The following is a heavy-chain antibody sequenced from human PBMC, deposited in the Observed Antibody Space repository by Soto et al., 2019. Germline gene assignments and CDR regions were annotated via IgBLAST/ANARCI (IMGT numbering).Heavy chain of an antibody. J-gene: IGHJ4*01. CDR2: ISSTSYFK. Sequence: EVQLVESGGGLVQLGGSLRLSCTASGFTFKSYAMHWVRQTPGKGPEWVSSISSTSYFKDYPESLRARFTISRDNENNSVYLQMGNLRVEDTGVYYCARFHYSGSRWGHGTLVTVS. D-gene: IGHD4-4*01. CDR3: ARFHYSGSR. CDR1: GFTFKSYA. V-gene: IGHV3-21*02.